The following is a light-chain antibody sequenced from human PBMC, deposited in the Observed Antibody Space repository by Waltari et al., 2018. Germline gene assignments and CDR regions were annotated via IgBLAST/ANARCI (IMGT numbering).Light chain of an antibody. J-gene: IGLJ2*01. CDR2: SNS. V-gene: IGLV1-44*01. CDR3: AAWDDSLNGHVV. Sequence: QSVLTQPPSASGTPGQRVTISCSGSSSNIGSNVVNWYQQLPGSAPKLLIQSNSRRPSGVPDRFAGSKSGTSASLAISGLQSADEADYYCAAWDDSLNGHVVFGGGTKLTVL. CDR1: SSNIGSNV.